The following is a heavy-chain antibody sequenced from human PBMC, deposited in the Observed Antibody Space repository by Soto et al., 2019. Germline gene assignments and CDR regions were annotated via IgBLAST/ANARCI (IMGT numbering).Heavy chain of an antibody. V-gene: IGHV3-49*03. Sequence: GGSLRLSCTASGFTFGDYAMSWFRQAPGKGLEWVGFIRSKAYGGTTEYAASVKGRFTISRDDSKSIAYLQMNSLKTEDTAVYYCTRDGVGSLLWFGESRSAADYWGQGTLVTVSS. CDR3: TRDGVGSLLWFGESRSAADY. D-gene: IGHD3-10*01. J-gene: IGHJ4*02. CDR2: IRSKAYGGTT. CDR1: GFTFGDYA.